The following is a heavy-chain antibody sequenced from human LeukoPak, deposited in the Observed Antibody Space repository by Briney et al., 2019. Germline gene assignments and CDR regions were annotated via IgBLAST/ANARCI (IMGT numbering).Heavy chain of an antibody. CDR1: GFTFSSHA. Sequence: GGSLRLSCAASGFTFSSHAMHWVRQAPGKGLEWVSSVNESGGTTNYAESVKGRFTISRENSKNILYLQLASLKVEDTDVYYCAKPWLVGGWGQGTLVTVSS. J-gene: IGHJ4*02. CDR2: VNESGGTT. V-gene: IGHV3-23*01. D-gene: IGHD6-19*01. CDR3: AKPWLVGG.